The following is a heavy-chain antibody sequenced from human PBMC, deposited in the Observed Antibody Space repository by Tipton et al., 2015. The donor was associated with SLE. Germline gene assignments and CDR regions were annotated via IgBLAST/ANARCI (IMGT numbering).Heavy chain of an antibody. Sequence: TLSLTCTVSGGSISSHYWSWIRQPPGKGLAWIGYIYYSGSTNYNPSLKSRVTISVDTSKNQFSLKLSSVTAADTAVYYCARVSESGWYYFDYWGQGTLVTVSS. D-gene: IGHD6-19*01. J-gene: IGHJ4*02. V-gene: IGHV4-59*11. CDR3: ARVSESGWYYFDY. CDR1: GGSISSHY. CDR2: IYYSGST.